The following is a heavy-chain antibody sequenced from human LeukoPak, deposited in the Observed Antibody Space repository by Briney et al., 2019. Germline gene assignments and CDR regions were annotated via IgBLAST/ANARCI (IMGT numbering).Heavy chain of an antibody. CDR2: IVVGSGNT. Sequence: SVKVSCKASGFTFRSSAVQWARQARGQRLAWIGWIVVGSGNTNYAQKFQERVTITRDMSTSTAYMELSSLRSEDTAVYYCAAPSLNDILTGPSGAFDIWGQGTMVTVPS. D-gene: IGHD3-9*01. V-gene: IGHV1-58*01. CDR3: AAPSLNDILTGPSGAFDI. J-gene: IGHJ3*02. CDR1: GFTFRSSA.